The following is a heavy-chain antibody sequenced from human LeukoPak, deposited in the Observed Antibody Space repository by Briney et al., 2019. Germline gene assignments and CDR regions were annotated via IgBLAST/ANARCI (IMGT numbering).Heavy chain of an antibody. V-gene: IGHV4-39*01. D-gene: IGHD3-10*01. CDR3: ARHSSGSYYNAFDI. Sequence: SETLSLTCTVSGGSISSSSYYWGWIRQPPGKGLEWIGSIYYSGSTYYNPSLKSRATISVDTSKNQFSLKLSSVTAADTAVYYCARHSSGSYYNAFDIWGQGTMVTVSS. CDR2: IYYSGST. J-gene: IGHJ3*02. CDR1: GGSISSSSYY.